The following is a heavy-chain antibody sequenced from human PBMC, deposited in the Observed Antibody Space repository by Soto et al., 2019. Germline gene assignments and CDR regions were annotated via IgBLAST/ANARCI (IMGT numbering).Heavy chain of an antibody. V-gene: IGHV3-23*01. J-gene: IGHJ6*02. CDR1: GFTFSSHA. D-gene: IGHD7-27*01. CDR3: VKGVGGTPWGYSVCYFYCKDD. Sequence: QSGGSLRLSCAATGFTFSSHAMSWVRQAPGKGLEWVSAISGSGGSTYYADSVKGRFTISRDNSKNTLYLQMNSLRAEDTAVYYCVKGVGGTPWGYSVCYFYCKDDWVQGTTVTVSS. CDR2: ISGSGGST.